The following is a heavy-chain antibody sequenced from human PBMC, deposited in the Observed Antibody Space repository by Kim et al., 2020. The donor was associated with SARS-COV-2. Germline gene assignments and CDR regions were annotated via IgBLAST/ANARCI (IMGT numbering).Heavy chain of an antibody. CDR2: GTV. D-gene: IGHD6-6*01. J-gene: IGHJ4*02. CDR3: AREWQLVLDN. V-gene: IGHV1-69*01. Sequence: GTVNYATKFQGRMTITADESTNTAYMELSSLKSDDTAVYYCAREWQLVLDNWGQGSLVTVSS.